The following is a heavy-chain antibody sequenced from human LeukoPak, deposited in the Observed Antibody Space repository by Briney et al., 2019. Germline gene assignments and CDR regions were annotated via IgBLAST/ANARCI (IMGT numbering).Heavy chain of an antibody. CDR3: ARFTAARPVY. V-gene: IGHV3-74*01. J-gene: IGHJ4*02. CDR1: GFTFSSYG. CDR2: INTDGSNT. D-gene: IGHD6-6*01. Sequence: PGGSLRLSCAASGFTFSSYGMHWVRQAPGKGLVWVSHINTDGSNTNYADSVKGRFTISRDNAKNTLYLQMNSLRAEDTAVYYCARFTAARPVYWGQGALVTVSS.